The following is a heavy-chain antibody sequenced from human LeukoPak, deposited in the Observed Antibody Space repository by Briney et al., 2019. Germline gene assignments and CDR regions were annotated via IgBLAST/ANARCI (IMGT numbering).Heavy chain of an antibody. Sequence: SETLSLTCTVSGGSIRSGGYYWSWIRPHPGKGLEGIGYIYYSGGTYYNPSLKSRVTISVDTSKNQFSLKLSSVTAADTAVYYCARVIRWLPHYFDYWGQGTLVTVSS. CDR2: IYYSGGT. V-gene: IGHV4-31*03. J-gene: IGHJ4*02. CDR1: GGSIRSGGYY. CDR3: ARVIRWLPHYFDY. D-gene: IGHD5-12*01.